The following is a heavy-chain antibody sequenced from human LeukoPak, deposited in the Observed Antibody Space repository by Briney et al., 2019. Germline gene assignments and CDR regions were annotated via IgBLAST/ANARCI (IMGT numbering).Heavy chain of an antibody. D-gene: IGHD3-10*01. V-gene: IGHV3-21*05. CDR1: GFTFSSYE. CDR3: ARDYGSGGVY. J-gene: IGHJ4*02. Sequence: PGGSLRLSCAASGFTFSSYEMNWVRQAPGKGLEWVSYISSSSSYIYYADSVKGRFTISRDNAKNSLYLQMNSLRAEDTAVYYCARDYGSGGVYWGQGTLVTVSS. CDR2: ISSSSSYI.